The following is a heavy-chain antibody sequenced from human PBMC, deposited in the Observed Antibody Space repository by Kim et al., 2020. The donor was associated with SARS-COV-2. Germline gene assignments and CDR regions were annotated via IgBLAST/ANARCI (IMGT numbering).Heavy chain of an antibody. CDR2: IGTAGDT. CDR1: GFTFSSYD. V-gene: IGHV3-13*04. Sequence: GGSLRLSCAASGFTFSSYDMHWVRQATGKGLEWVSAIGTAGDTYYAGSVKGRFTISRENAKNSLCLQMNSLRAGDTAVYYCARGGSSGWYDFDYWGQGTLVTVSS. D-gene: IGHD6-19*01. J-gene: IGHJ4*02. CDR3: ARGGSSGWYDFDY.